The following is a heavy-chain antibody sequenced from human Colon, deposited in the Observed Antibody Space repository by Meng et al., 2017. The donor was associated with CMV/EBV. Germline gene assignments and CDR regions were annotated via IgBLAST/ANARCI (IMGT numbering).Heavy chain of an antibody. Sequence: FTFGNAWMHWVRQAPGKGLEWVGRIRSESVGGTTDYSTPVKGRFTISRDDSKNTVYLHMNNLKTEDTAVYYCATEVLKWLGSESVDFWGQGTLVIVSS. CDR2: IRSESVGGTT. J-gene: IGHJ4*02. D-gene: IGHD3-10*01. V-gene: IGHV3-15*07. CDR1: FTFGNAW. CDR3: ATEVLKWLGSESVDF.